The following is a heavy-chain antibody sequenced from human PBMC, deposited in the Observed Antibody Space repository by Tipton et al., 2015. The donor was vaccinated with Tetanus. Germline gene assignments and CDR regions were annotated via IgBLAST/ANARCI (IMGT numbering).Heavy chain of an antibody. V-gene: IGHV3-21*01. J-gene: IGHJ4*02. CDR2: ISSSSSYI. CDR3: ARMPWYSGSYGGGEY. Sequence: SGFTFSSYSMNWVRQAPGKGLEWVSSISSSSSYIYYADSVKGRFTISRDNAKNSLYLQMNSLRAEDTAVYYCARMPWYSGSYGGGEYWGQGTLVTVSS. CDR1: GFTFSSYS. D-gene: IGHD1-26*01.